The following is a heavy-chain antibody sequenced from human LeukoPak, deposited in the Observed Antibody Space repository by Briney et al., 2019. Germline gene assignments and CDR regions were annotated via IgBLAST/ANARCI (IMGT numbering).Heavy chain of an antibody. D-gene: IGHD2-2*01. Sequence: ASVKVSCKASGYTFTSYYMHWVRQAPGQGLEWMGIINPSGGSTSSAQKFQGGVTMTTDTSTSTVYMELSSLRSEDTAVYYCTRGGCSSTSCWIGAFDIWGQGTMVIVSS. CDR1: GYTFTSYY. CDR2: INPSGGST. J-gene: IGHJ3*02. V-gene: IGHV1-46*01. CDR3: TRGGCSSTSCWIGAFDI.